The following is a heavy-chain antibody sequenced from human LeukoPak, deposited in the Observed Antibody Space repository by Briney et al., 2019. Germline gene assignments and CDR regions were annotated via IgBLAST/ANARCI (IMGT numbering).Heavy chain of an antibody. CDR2: IFYSGSA. Sequence: SETLSLTCTVSGGSISSGDYYWNWIRQHPEKSLEWIGYIFYSGSAYYNPSLKSRVTISVNTSKNQFSLKLSSVTAADTAVYYCARGSTLIRGFDYWGQGTLVTVSS. D-gene: IGHD3-10*01. CDR1: GGSISSGDYY. CDR3: ARGSTLIRGFDY. J-gene: IGHJ4*02. V-gene: IGHV4-31*03.